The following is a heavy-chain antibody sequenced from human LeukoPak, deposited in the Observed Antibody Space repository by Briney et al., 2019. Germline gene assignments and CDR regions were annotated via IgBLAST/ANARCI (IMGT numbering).Heavy chain of an antibody. CDR2: IYSAGST. J-gene: IGHJ4*02. Sequence: ETLSLTCTVSGGSISSYYWSWVRQAPGKGLEWVSIIYSAGSTYYADSVRGRFTISRDNSKNTVCLQMNSLRAEDTAVYYCASGGLGARKYYSDPFHYWGQGTLVTVSS. CDR3: ASGGLGARKYYSDPFHY. CDR1: GGSISSYY. D-gene: IGHD3-10*01. V-gene: IGHV3-53*01.